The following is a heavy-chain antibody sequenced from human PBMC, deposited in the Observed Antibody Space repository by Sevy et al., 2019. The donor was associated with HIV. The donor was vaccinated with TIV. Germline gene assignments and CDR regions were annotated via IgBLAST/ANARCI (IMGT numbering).Heavy chain of an antibody. Sequence: GGSLRLSCVGSGFTFSSHWMSWVRQAPGTGLEWVATIKPDGREKYYADFVKGRFTIYRDNAKNSLYLQINSLRVEDTAVYDCARDLNWAHDYWGQGTLVTVSS. J-gene: IGHJ4*02. CDR1: GFTFSSHW. CDR2: IKPDGREK. V-gene: IGHV3-7*01. D-gene: IGHD7-27*01. CDR3: ARDLNWAHDY.